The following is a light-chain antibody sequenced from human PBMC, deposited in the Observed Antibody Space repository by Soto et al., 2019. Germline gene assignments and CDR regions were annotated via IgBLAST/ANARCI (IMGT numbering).Light chain of an antibody. V-gene: IGLV2-23*01. Sequence: QSVLTQPASVSGSPGQSITISCTGTSSDVGSYNLVSWYQQHPGKAPKLMIYEGSKRPSGVSNRFSGSKSGNTASLTISGLQAEDEADYYCCSYAGSPPFYVFGSGTKLTVL. CDR3: CSYAGSPPFYV. CDR1: SSDVGSYNL. J-gene: IGLJ1*01. CDR2: EGS.